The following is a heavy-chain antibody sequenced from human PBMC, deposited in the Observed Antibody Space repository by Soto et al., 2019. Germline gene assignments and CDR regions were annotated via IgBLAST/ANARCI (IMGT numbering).Heavy chain of an antibody. D-gene: IGHD6-19*01. CDR1: GDSISSSSYY. CDR2: IYYSGST. CDR3: ARRGAVAGTPRGMDV. V-gene: IGHV4-39*01. J-gene: IGHJ6*02. Sequence: SETLSLTCTVSGDSISSSSYYWGWIRQPPGKGLEWIGSIYYSGSTYYNPSLKSRVTISVDTSKNQFSLKLSSVTAADTAVYYCARRGAVAGTPRGMDVWGQGTTVTVSS.